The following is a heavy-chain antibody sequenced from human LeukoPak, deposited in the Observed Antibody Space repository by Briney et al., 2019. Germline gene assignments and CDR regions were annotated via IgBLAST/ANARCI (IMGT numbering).Heavy chain of an antibody. J-gene: IGHJ4*02. CDR3: TNTRDRYFEV. CDR1: GFTFSRYG. V-gene: IGHV3-23*01. CDR2: FIGSTST. D-gene: IGHD3-9*01. Sequence: PGGSLRLSCAASGFTFSRYGMRWVRQAPGKGLEWGSGFIGSTSTYYADSVKGRFTISRDNSKNTLYLQMTSLRAEDTALYYCTNTRDRYFEVWGQGALVTVSS.